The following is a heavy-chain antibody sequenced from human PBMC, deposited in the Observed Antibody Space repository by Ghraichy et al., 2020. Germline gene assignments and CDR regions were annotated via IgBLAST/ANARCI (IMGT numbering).Heavy chain of an antibody. J-gene: IGHJ5*02. D-gene: IGHD2-15*01. V-gene: IGHV3-23*01. CDR2: IGSTGGSA. Sequence: GGSLRLSCSASGFTFSSYAMSWVRQAPGKGPEWVSGIGSTGGSAYYADSVKGRFTVSRDNSKNTLYLQLNSLRAEDAAVYYCAKAWGNCSGGACPPCNWFDPWGQGTLVTVSS. CDR1: GFTFSSYA. CDR3: AKAWGNCSGGACPPCNWFDP.